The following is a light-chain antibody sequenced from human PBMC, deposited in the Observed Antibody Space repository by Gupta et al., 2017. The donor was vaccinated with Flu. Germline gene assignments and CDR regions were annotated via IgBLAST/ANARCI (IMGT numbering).Light chain of an antibody. CDR3: GTWDSSLSAGV. CDR1: SSNIGNNH. V-gene: IGLV1-51*01. Sequence: KATTSSAASSSNIGNNHVSWYQHHPGKAPKLLIYDNNKRPSGIPDRFSGSKSGTSATLGITGLQTGDEADYYCGTWDSSLSAGVFGTGTKVTVL. CDR2: DNN. J-gene: IGLJ1*01.